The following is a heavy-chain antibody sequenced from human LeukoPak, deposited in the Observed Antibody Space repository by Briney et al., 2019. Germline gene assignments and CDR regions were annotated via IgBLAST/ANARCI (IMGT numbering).Heavy chain of an antibody. V-gene: IGHV3-23*01. CDR2: ISGSGGST. CDR1: GFTFSSYA. Sequence: GGSLRLSCAASGFTFSSYAMSWVRQAPGEGLEWVSAISGSGGSTYYADSVKGRFTISRDNSKNTLYLQMNSLRAEDTAVYYCAKDRGYCSGGSCFPEYFDYWGQGTLVTVSS. CDR3: AKDRGYCSGGSCFPEYFDY. J-gene: IGHJ4*02. D-gene: IGHD2-15*01.